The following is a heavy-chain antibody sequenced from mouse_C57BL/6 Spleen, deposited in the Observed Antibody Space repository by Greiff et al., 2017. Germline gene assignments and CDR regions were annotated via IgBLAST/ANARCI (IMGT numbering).Heavy chain of an antibody. J-gene: IGHJ4*01. CDR1: GYTFTSYG. V-gene: IGHV1-81*01. Sequence: VHLVESGAELARPGASVKLSCKASGYTFTSYGISWVKQRTGQGLEWIGEIYPRSGNTYYNEKFKGKATLTADKSSSTAYMELRSLTSEDSAVYFCARITTVVATGAMDYWGQGTSVTVSS. CDR2: IYPRSGNT. D-gene: IGHD1-1*01. CDR3: ARITTVVATGAMDY.